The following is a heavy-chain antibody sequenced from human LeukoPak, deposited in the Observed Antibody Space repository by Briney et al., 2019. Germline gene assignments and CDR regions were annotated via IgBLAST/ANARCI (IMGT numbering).Heavy chain of an antibody. CDR2: IYHSGST. Sequence: SETLSLTCAVSGYSISSGYYWGWIRQPPGKGLEWIGSIYHSGSTYYNPSLKRRVTISVDTSENQFSLKLSSVTAAATAVHYCAKAGPSGSFVGAFDNWGQGTMVTVSS. CDR3: AKAGPSGSFVGAFDN. J-gene: IGHJ3*02. D-gene: IGHD1-26*01. CDR1: GYSISSGYY. V-gene: IGHV4-38-2*01.